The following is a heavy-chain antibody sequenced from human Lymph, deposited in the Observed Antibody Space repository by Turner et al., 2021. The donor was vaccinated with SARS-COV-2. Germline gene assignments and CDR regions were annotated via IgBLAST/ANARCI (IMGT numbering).Heavy chain of an antibody. V-gene: IGHV3-43*02. CDR2: IRGDGCGT. Sequence: EVQLVESGGGVVQPGGSLRFSCAASGFTFDVYAMGWVRQAPGKGLEWVSLIRGDGCGTYYADSGKGRFTISRDNSKNSLSLQMNSLRAEDTALYYCAKDPGYCSGGSCYSRTYFDFWGQGTLVTVSA. J-gene: IGHJ4*02. D-gene: IGHD2-15*01. CDR1: GFTFDVYA. CDR3: AKDPGYCSGGSCYSRTYFDF.